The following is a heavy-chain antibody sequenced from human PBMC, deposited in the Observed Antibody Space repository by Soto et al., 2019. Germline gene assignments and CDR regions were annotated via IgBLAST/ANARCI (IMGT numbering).Heavy chain of an antibody. CDR3: ARYLGAFNYVSDYFDX. J-gene: IGHJ4*02. V-gene: IGHV3-33*01. CDR2: ICYDGSNQ. Sequence: GGSLRLSCAPSGFTFSTYGMHWVRQAPGKGLEWVSFICYDGSNQYYADSVKVRFTISRDNSNNMLYLQMNSLRAEDTAVYYCARYLGAFNYVSDYFDXWGQVTPLTVSX. CDR1: GFTFSTYG. D-gene: IGHD3-10*01.